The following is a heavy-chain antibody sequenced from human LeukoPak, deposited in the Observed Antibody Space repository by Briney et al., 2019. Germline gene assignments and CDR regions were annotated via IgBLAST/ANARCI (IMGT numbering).Heavy chain of an antibody. CDR3: AREERSGRRVY. CDR2: INPNSGGT. Sequence: VSXXASGXXFSNHAXXXVRQAPGQGXXWMGWINPNSGGTNYAQKFQGRVTMTRDTSISTAYMVLSRLRSDDTAVYYCAREERSGRRVYWGQGTLVTVSS. V-gene: IGHV1-2*02. CDR1: GXXFSNHA. J-gene: IGHJ4*02. D-gene: IGHD2-15*01.